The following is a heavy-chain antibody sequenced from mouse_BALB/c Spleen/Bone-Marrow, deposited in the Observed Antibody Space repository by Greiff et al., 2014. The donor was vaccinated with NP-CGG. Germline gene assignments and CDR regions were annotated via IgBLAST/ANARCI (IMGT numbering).Heavy chain of an antibody. V-gene: IGHV1-37*01. D-gene: IGHD2-3*01. CDR1: GYSFTGYF. J-gene: IGHJ4*01. CDR3: GRWGDGYYYAMDY. Sequence: VQLKESGPDLVKPGASVKLSCKASGYSFTGYFLNWVRQSHGKSLAWIGRINPFNGDTFYNQKFKGKATLTVDKSSTTAHMEXLSLTSEDSAVYYCGRWGDGYYYAMDYWGQGTSVTVSS. CDR2: INPFNGDT.